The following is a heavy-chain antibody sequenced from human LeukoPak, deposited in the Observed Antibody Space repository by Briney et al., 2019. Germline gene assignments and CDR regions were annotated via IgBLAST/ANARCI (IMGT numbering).Heavy chain of an antibody. V-gene: IGHV3-30-3*01. J-gene: IGHJ5*02. CDR2: TSYDGSNK. CDR1: GFTFSRYA. CDR3: ARARFLEWGNWFDP. Sequence: GGSLRLSCAASGFTFSRYAMHWVRQAPGKGLEWVAATSYDGSNKYYGDSVKGRFTISRDNSKNTLYLQMNSLRADDTAVYYCARARFLEWGNWFDPWGQGTLVTVSS. D-gene: IGHD3-3*01.